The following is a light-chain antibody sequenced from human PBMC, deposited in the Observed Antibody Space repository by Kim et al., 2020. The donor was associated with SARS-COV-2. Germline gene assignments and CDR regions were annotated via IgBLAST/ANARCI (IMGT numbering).Light chain of an antibody. CDR1: QGINNY. V-gene: IGKV1-27*01. J-gene: IGKJ1*01. Sequence: ASVGDRVTITCRASQGINNYLAWYQQKPGKAPKLVIYAASTLQSGVPSRFSGSGSGTDFTLTISSLQPEDGATYYCQKYNSAPWTFGPGTKVDIK. CDR3: QKYNSAPWT. CDR2: AAS.